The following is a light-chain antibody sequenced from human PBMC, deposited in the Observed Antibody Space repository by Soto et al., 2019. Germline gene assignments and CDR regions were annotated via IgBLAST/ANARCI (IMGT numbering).Light chain of an antibody. J-gene: IGKJ5*01. CDR3: QQLLSYPIN. Sequence: DIQLTQSPSSLSASVGDSVTITCLVSQGFSSYLNWFRQKPGKVPNLLIYSASNLQSGVPSRFSGSGSGTSFTLTISSLQPEDFATYYCQQLLSYPINFGQGTRLEIK. CDR2: SAS. V-gene: IGKV1-9*01. CDR1: QGFSSY.